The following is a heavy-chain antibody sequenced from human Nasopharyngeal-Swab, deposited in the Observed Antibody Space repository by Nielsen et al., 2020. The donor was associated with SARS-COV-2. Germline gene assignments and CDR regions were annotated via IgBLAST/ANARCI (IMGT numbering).Heavy chain of an antibody. V-gene: IGHV4-39*07. CDR3: ARGYCSGGSCYRYYYYYYMDV. CDR2: IYYSGST. D-gene: IGHD2-15*01. Sequence: WIRQPPGKGLEWIGSIYYSGSTYYNPSHKSRVTISVDTSKNQFSLKLSSVTASDTAVYYCARGYCSGGSCYRYYYYYYMDVWGKGTTVTVSS. J-gene: IGHJ6*03.